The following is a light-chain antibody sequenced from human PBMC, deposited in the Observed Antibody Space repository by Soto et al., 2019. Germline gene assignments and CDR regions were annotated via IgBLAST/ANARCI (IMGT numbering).Light chain of an antibody. CDR2: KAS. J-gene: IGKJ1*01. CDR1: QSISSW. V-gene: IGKV1-5*03. CDR3: QQYNSYWT. Sequence: DIPMTQSPSTLSASVGDRVTITCRASQSISSWLAWYQQKPGKAPKLLIYKASSLESGVPSRFSGSGSGTEFSLTISSLQPDDFATYYCQQYNSYWTFGKGTKVEI.